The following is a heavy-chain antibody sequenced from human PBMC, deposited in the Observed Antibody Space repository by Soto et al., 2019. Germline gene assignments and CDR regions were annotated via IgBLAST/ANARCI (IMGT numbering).Heavy chain of an antibody. CDR3: AGPTVTTYDSYYGMDV. CDR1: GFTSSRSV. D-gene: IGHD4-17*01. CDR2: VVVGSGHP. Sequence: SVKVSCKASGFTSSRSVVPWVRKARGQRLVWIVWVVVGSGHPNYAQKFQERVTITRDMPTSTVYMELSSLRSEDTAVYYCAGPTVTTYDSYYGMDVWGQGRRVTAPS. V-gene: IGHV1-58*01. J-gene: IGHJ6*02.